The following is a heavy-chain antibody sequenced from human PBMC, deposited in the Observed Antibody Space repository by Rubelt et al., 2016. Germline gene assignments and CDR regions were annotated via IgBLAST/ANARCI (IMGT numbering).Heavy chain of an antibody. Sequence: YSMNWVRQAPGKGLEWVANIKQDGSEKYYVDSVKGRFTISRDNAKNSLYLQMNSLRAEDTAVYYCARCPPTITAMRGCGAFDIWGQGTMVTVSS. CDR1: YS. D-gene: IGHD2-2*01. V-gene: IGHV3-7*01. CDR2: IKQDGSEK. J-gene: IGHJ3*02. CDR3: ARCPPTITAMRGCGAFDI.